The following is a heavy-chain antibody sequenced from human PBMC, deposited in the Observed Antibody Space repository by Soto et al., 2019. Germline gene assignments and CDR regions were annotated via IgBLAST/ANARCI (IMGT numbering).Heavy chain of an antibody. D-gene: IGHD3-10*01. CDR2: ISSSGSTT. CDR1: GFTFSSYE. CDR3: ARDTLHSGWFDP. Sequence: GGSLRLSCAASGFTFSSYEMNWARQAPGKGLEWVSYISSSGSTTYYADSVKGRFTISRDNAKNSLYLQMNSLRAEDTAVYYCARDTLHSGWFDPWGQGTLVTVSS. V-gene: IGHV3-48*03. J-gene: IGHJ5*02.